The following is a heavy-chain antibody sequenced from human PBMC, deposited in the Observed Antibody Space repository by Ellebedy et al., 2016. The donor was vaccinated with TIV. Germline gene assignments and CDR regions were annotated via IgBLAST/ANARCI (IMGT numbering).Heavy chain of an antibody. CDR1: GGSVSSGSYY. J-gene: IGHJ4*02. CDR2: IYYSGST. CDR3: ASHYDILTGYYKTPYYFDY. V-gene: IGHV4-61*01. D-gene: IGHD3-9*01. Sequence: SETLSLXXTVSGGSVSSGSYYWSWIRQPPGKGLEWIGYIYYSGSTNYNPSLKSRVTISVDTSKNQFSLKLSSVTAADTAVYYCASHYDILTGYYKTPYYFDYWGQGTLVTVSS.